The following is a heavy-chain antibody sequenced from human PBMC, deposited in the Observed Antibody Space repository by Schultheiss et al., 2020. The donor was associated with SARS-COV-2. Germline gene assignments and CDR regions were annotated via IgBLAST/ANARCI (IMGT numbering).Heavy chain of an antibody. CDR1: GFTVSSNY. CDR2: ISGSGGST. V-gene: IGHV3-23*01. CDR3: ARDSLGEDV. J-gene: IGHJ6*02. Sequence: GGSLRLSCAASGFTVSSNYMSWVRQAPGKGLEWVSAISGSGGSTYYADSVKGRFTISRDNSKNTLYLQMNSLRAEDTAVYYCARDSLGEDVWGQGTTVTVSS. D-gene: IGHD3-16*01.